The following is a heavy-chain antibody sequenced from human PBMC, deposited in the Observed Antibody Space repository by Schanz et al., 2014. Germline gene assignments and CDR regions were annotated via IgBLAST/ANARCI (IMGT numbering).Heavy chain of an antibody. J-gene: IGHJ4*02. V-gene: IGHV3-30*18. D-gene: IGHD6-13*01. CDR3: AKEGYGSSWYTAD. CDR1: GFTFRSYA. Sequence: VQLLESGGGLVQPGGSLRLSCAASGFTFRSYAMHWVRQAPGKGLEWVAVISYDAINKHYADSVKGRFTISRDDSKNTLYLQMNSLKTEDTAVYYCAKEGYGSSWYTADWGQGTLVTVSS. CDR2: ISYDAINK.